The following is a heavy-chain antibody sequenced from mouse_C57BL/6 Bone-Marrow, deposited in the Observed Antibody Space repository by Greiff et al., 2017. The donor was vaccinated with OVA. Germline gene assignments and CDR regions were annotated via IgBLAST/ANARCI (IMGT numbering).Heavy chain of an antibody. CDR1: GYTFTSYW. CDR3: AREGEFITTVVARSHWYFDV. D-gene: IGHD1-1*01. CDR2: INPSNGGT. V-gene: IGHV1-53*01. J-gene: IGHJ1*03. Sequence: QVQLQQPGTELVKPGASVKLSCKASGYTFTSYWMHWVKQRPGQGLEWIGNINPSNGGTNYNEKFKSKATLTVDKSSSTAYMQLSSLTSEDSAVYYCAREGEFITTVVARSHWYFDVWGTGTTVTVSS.